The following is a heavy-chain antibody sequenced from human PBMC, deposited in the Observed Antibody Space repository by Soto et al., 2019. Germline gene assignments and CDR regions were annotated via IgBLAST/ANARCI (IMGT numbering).Heavy chain of an antibody. V-gene: IGHV3-74*01. Sequence: GGSLRLSCAASGFTFSSYWMHWVRQAPGKGLVWVSRINSDGSSTSYADSVKGRFTISRDNAKNTLYLQMNSLRAEDTAVYYCARVSSGWYAGYYFDYWGQGTLVTVSS. D-gene: IGHD6-19*01. J-gene: IGHJ4*02. CDR1: GFTFSSYW. CDR2: INSDGSST. CDR3: ARVSSGWYAGYYFDY.